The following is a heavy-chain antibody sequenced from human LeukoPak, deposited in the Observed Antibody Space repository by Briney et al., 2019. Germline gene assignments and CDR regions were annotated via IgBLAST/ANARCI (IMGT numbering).Heavy chain of an antibody. CDR1: GFTFSSYG. Sequence: GGSLRLSCAASGFTFSSYGMHWVRQAPGKGLEWVAFIRNDGSNKYYVDSVKGRFTISRDSSKNTLYLQMNSLRTEDTAVYYCAKDYSKTSYYGSGTYYRPNWFDPWGQGTLVTVSS. CDR3: AKDYSKTSYYGSGTYYRPNWFDP. D-gene: IGHD3-10*01. V-gene: IGHV3-30*02. CDR2: IRNDGSNK. J-gene: IGHJ5*02.